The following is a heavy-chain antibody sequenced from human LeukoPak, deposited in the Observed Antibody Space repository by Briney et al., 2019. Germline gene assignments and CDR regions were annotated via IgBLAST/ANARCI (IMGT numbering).Heavy chain of an antibody. Sequence: GGSLRLSCGASGFTFSSYWMHWVRQAPGKGLVWVSGINSDGGTTTYADSVKGRFTISRDNAKKSLYLQMNSLRAEDTAVYYCAGDFKYCTDGVCYFFDLWGQGTLVTVSS. CDR3: AGDFKYCTDGVCYFFDL. V-gene: IGHV3-74*01. J-gene: IGHJ4*02. CDR2: INSDGGTT. D-gene: IGHD2-8*01. CDR1: GFTFSSYW.